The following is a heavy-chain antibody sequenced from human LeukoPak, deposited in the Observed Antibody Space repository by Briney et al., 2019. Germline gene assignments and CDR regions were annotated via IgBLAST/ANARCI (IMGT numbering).Heavy chain of an antibody. V-gene: IGHV4-59*11. CDR3: ARTPWYYDFWSGYYYYYYMDV. D-gene: IGHD3-3*01. CDR1: GGSISSHY. J-gene: IGHJ6*03. CDR2: IYYSGST. Sequence: SETLSLTCTVSGGSISSHYWSWIRQPPGKGLEWIGYIYYSGSTNYNPSLKSRVTISVDTSKNQFSLKLSSVTAADTAVYYCARTPWYYDFWSGYYYYYYMDVWGKGTTVTVSS.